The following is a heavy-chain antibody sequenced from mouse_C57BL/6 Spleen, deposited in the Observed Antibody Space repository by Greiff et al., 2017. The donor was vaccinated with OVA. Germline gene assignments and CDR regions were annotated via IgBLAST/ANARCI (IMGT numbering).Heavy chain of an antibody. CDR1: GYSITSGYD. CDR3: ARGIYYHAMDY. Sequence: VQLKESGPGMVKPSQSLSLTCTVTGYSITSGYDWHWIRHFPGNKLEWMGYISYSGSTNYNPSLKSRISITHDTSKNHFFLKLNSVTTEDTATYYCARGIYYHAMDYWGQGTSVTVSS. V-gene: IGHV3-1*01. D-gene: IGHD2-1*01. CDR2: ISYSGST. J-gene: IGHJ4*01.